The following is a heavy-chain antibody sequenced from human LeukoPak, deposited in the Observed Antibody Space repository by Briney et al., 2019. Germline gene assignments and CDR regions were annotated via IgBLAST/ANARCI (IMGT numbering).Heavy chain of an antibody. Sequence: SETLSLTCIVSGGSISSSIYYWAWVRQPPGKGLEWIGTVFYNGATQYNLSLKSRVTISVDTSKNQFSLKLSSVTAADTAVYYCATSLAVAYFDYWGQGTLVTVSS. D-gene: IGHD6-19*01. CDR3: ATSLAVAYFDY. V-gene: IGHV4-39*07. CDR2: VFYNGAT. CDR1: GGSISSSIYY. J-gene: IGHJ4*02.